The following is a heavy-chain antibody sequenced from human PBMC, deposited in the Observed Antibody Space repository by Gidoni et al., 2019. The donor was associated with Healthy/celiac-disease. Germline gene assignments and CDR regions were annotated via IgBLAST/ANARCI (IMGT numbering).Heavy chain of an antibody. D-gene: IGHD3-10*01. V-gene: IGHV4-34*01. CDR1: GGSFSGYY. Sequence: QVQLQQWGAGLLKPSETLSLTCAVSGGSFSGYYWSWIRQSPGKGLEWIGEINHSGSTNYNPSLKSRVPISVDTSKNQFSLKLSSVTAADTAVYYCARGIIARTDAFDIWGQGTMVTVSS. J-gene: IGHJ3*02. CDR2: INHSGST. CDR3: ARGIIARTDAFDI.